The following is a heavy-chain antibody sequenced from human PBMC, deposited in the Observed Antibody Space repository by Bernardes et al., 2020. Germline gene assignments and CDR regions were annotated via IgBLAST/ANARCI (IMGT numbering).Heavy chain of an antibody. D-gene: IGHD2-21*02. J-gene: IGHJ5*02. V-gene: IGHV3-23*01. CDR2: ISGSGGST. Sequence: GGSLRLSCAASGFTFSSYAMSWVRQAPGKGLEWVSAISGSGGSTYYADSVKGRFTISRDNSKNTLYLQMNSLRAEDTAVYYCAKDRAGPPYCGGDCQLGNWFDPWGQGTLVTVSS. CDR1: GFTFSSYA. CDR3: AKDRAGPPYCGGDCQLGNWFDP.